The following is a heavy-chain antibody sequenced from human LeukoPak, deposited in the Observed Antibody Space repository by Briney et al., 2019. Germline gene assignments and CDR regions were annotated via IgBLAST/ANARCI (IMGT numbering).Heavy chain of an antibody. CDR3: ARDLVTVTKGFDI. CDR1: DDSFSSHY. Sequence: SETLSLTCAVSDDSFSSHYWTWIRQPPGKGLEWIGYISYIGSTNCNPSLKSRVTISIDTSKNQFSLKLPSVTAADTAVYYCARDLVTVTKGFDIWGQGTMVSVSS. V-gene: IGHV4-59*11. D-gene: IGHD4-17*01. CDR2: ISYIGST. J-gene: IGHJ3*02.